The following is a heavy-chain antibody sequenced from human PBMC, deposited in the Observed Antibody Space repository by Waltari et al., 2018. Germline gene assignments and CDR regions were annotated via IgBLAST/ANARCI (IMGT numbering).Heavy chain of an antibody. D-gene: IGHD5-12*01. Sequence: QLQLQESGSGLVKPSQTLSLTCAVSGGSISSGGYSWSWIRQPPGKGLEWIGYIYQSGSTYYNPSLKSRVTISVDRSKNQFSLKLSSVTAADTAVYYCARAVEMATTAERYYFDYWGQGTLVTVSS. J-gene: IGHJ4*02. V-gene: IGHV4-30-2*01. CDR2: IYQSGST. CDR3: ARAVEMATTAERYYFDY. CDR1: GGSISSGGYS.